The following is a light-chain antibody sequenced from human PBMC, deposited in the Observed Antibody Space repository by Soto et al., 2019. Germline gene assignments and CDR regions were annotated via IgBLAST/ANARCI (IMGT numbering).Light chain of an antibody. Sequence: QSALTQPASVSGSPGQSITISCTGTSNDVGSYNYVSWYQQHPGKAPKLMIFEVTNRPSGVSNRFSGSKSGNTASLTISGLQAADEATYYCSSYTSSNTRDVVFGGGTKVTVL. J-gene: IGLJ2*01. CDR2: EVT. V-gene: IGLV2-14*01. CDR3: SSYTSSNTRDVV. CDR1: SNDVGSYNY.